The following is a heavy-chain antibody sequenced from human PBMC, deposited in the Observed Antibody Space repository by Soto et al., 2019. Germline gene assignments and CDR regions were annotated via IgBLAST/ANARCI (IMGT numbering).Heavy chain of an antibody. CDR3: AKGISYVKSPVDH. CDR2: ISYDGSNK. D-gene: IGHD3-3*02. Sequence: WGSLRVSCASSGFTFISYGMHWVRQAPGKGLEWVAVISYDGSNKYYADSVKGRFTISRDNSKNTLYLQMDSLRAEDTAVYYCAKGISYVKSPVDHWGQGTMVTVSS. V-gene: IGHV3-30*18. J-gene: IGHJ4*02. CDR1: GFTFISYG.